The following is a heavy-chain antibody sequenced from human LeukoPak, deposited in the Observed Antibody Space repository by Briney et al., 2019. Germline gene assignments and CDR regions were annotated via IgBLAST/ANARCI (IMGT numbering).Heavy chain of an antibody. CDR1: GGSISSYY. Sequence: KPSETLSLTCTVSGGSISSYYWSWIRQPAGKGLEWIGRIYTSGSTNYNPYLKSRVTMSVDTSKNQFSLRLSSVTAADTAVYYCAREASITMIVVVPSVYYFDYWGQGTLVTVSS. CDR2: IYTSGST. V-gene: IGHV4-4*07. D-gene: IGHD3-22*01. J-gene: IGHJ4*02. CDR3: AREASITMIVVVPSVYYFDY.